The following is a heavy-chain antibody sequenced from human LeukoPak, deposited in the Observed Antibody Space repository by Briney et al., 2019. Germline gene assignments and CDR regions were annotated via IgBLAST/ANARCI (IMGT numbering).Heavy chain of an antibody. V-gene: IGHV3-23*01. CDR3: AKNSLIVVVYEPYFDY. J-gene: IGHJ4*02. D-gene: IGHD3-22*01. CDR1: GFTFSSYA. CDR2: ISGSGGST. Sequence: AGGSLRLSCAASGFTFSSYAMSWVRQAPGKGLEWVSAISGSGGSTYYADSVKGRFTISRDNSKNTLYLQMNSLRAEDTAVYYCAKNSLIVVVYEPYFDYWGQGTLVTVSS.